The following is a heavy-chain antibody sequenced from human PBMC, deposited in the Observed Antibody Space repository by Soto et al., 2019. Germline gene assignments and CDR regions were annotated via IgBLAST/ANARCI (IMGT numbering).Heavy chain of an antibody. CDR3: AKVSPIAGYQRAYYY. Sequence: GGSLRRSCAASGFTFSSYAMSWVRQAPGKGLEWVSAISGSGGSTYYADSVKGRFTISRDNSKNTLYLQMNSLRAEDTAVYYCAKVSPIAGYQRAYYYWGQGTLVTVSS. CDR2: ISGSGGST. V-gene: IGHV3-23*01. D-gene: IGHD2-2*01. CDR1: GFTFSSYA. J-gene: IGHJ4*02.